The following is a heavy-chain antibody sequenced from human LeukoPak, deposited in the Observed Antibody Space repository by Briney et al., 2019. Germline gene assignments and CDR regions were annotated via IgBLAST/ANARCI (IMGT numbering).Heavy chain of an antibody. J-gene: IGHJ6*02. CDR3: ASLRILLRNYGMDV. CDR2: ISWDGGST. Sequence: GGSLRLSCAASGFTFDDYAMHWVRQAPGKGLEWVSLISWDGGSTYYADTVKGRFTIPRDNSKNSLYLQMNSLRAEDTALYYCASLRILLRNYGMDVWGQGTTVTVSS. V-gene: IGHV3-43D*03. D-gene: IGHD2/OR15-2a*01. CDR1: GFTFDDYA.